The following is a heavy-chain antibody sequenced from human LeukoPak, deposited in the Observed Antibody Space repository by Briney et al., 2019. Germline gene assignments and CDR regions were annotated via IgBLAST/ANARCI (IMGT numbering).Heavy chain of an antibody. CDR1: GGSFSGYS. J-gene: IGHJ3*02. Sequence: PSETLSLTCAVYGGSFSGYSWIWIRQPPGKGLEWIGEINHSGNTNYNPSLKSRVTMSVDTSKNQFSLKLSPVTAADTAVYYCARPYCSSTSCYDAFDIWGQGTMVTVSS. V-gene: IGHV4-34*01. CDR3: ARPYCSSTSCYDAFDI. CDR2: INHSGNT. D-gene: IGHD2-2*01.